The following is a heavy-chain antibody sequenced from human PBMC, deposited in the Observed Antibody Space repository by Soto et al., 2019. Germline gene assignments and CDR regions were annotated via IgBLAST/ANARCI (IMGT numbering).Heavy chain of an antibody. D-gene: IGHD6-6*01. J-gene: IGHJ6*03. Sequence: SETLSLTCTVSGGSISSYYWSWIRQPPGKGLEWIGYIYYSGSTNYNPSLKSRVTISVDTSKNQFSLKLSSVTPADTAVYYCARQHLTQYSSSYPPYYYYYMDVWGKGTTVTVSS. CDR1: GGSISSYY. CDR2: IYYSGST. V-gene: IGHV4-59*08. CDR3: ARQHLTQYSSSYPPYYYYYMDV.